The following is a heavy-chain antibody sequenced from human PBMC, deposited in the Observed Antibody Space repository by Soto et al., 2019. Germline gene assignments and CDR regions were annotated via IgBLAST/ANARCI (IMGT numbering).Heavy chain of an antibody. CDR3: ARLVSYYMDV. V-gene: IGHV4-34*01. J-gene: IGHJ6*03. CDR1: GGSFSGYY. Sequence: QVQLQQWGAGLLKPSETLSLTCAVYGGSFSGYYWSWIRQPPGKGLEWIGEINHSGSTNYNPSLKIRVTISVDTSKNQFSLKLSSVTAADTAVYYCARLVSYYMDVWGKGTTVTVSS. D-gene: IGHD3-9*01. CDR2: INHSGST.